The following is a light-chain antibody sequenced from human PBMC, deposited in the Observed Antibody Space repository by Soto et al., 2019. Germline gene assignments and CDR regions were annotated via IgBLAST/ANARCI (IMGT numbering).Light chain of an antibody. CDR2: GAS. J-gene: IGKJ1*01. CDR3: QHYNNWPPWT. Sequence: EIVLTQSPGILSVSPGERATLSCRASQSVSSNLAWYQQKPGQAPRLLIYGASTRAPGIPARFSGSGSGTEFTLTISSLQSEDFAIYYCQHYNNWPPWTFGQGTKVDIK. CDR1: QSVSSN. V-gene: IGKV3-15*01.